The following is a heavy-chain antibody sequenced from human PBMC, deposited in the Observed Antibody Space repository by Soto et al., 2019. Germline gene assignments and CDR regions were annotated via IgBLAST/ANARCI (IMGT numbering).Heavy chain of an antibody. J-gene: IGHJ3*02. CDR1: GYTFTSND. CDR2: MNPNSGNT. V-gene: IGHV1-8*01. Sequence: GASVKVTCKASGYTFTSNDSNWVRQATGQGLEWMGWMNPNSGNTGYAQKFQGRVTMTRNTSISTAYMELSSLRSEDTAVYYCARGRVACSGGSCYRGRGDAFDIWGQGTMVTVSS. CDR3: ARGRVACSGGSCYRGRGDAFDI. D-gene: IGHD2-15*01.